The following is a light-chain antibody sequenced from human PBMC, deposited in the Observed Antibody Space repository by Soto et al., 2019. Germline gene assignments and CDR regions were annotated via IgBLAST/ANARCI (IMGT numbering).Light chain of an antibody. CDR2: GAS. CDR3: QQYNSYSSWT. J-gene: IGKJ1*01. CDR1: QSVSSSY. V-gene: IGKV3-20*01. Sequence: EIVLTQSPGTLSLSPGERATLSCRASQSVSSSYLAWYQQKPGQAPRLLIYGASSRATGIPDRFSGSGSGTDFTLTISRLEPDDFATYYCQQYNSYSSWTFGQGTKVEI.